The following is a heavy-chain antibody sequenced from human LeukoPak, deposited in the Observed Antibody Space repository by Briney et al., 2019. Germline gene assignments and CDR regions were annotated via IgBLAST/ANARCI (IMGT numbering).Heavy chain of an antibody. Sequence: PSETLSLTCTVPGGSISSYYWSWIRQPPGKGLEWIGYIYYSGSTNYNPSLESRVTISVDSSKNQFSLKMNSVTAADTAVYYCARGRDAYKGGNYWGQGTLVTVSS. CDR3: ARGRDAYKGGNY. V-gene: IGHV4-59*12. D-gene: IGHD5-24*01. J-gene: IGHJ4*02. CDR1: GGSISSYY. CDR2: IYYSGST.